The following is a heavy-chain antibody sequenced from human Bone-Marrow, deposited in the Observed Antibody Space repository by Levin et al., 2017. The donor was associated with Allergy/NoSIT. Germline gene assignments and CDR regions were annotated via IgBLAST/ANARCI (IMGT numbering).Heavy chain of an antibody. Sequence: MASETLSLTCTVSGGSISSSSYYWGWIRQPPGKGLEWIGSIYYSGSTYYNPSLKSRVTISVDTSKNQFSLKLSSVTAADTAVYYCARPGIQYSGYVSGAGAFDYWGQGTLVTVSS. V-gene: IGHV4-39*01. J-gene: IGHJ4*02. CDR2: IYYSGST. CDR1: GGSISSSSYY. D-gene: IGHD5-12*01. CDR3: ARPGIQYSGYVSGAGAFDY.